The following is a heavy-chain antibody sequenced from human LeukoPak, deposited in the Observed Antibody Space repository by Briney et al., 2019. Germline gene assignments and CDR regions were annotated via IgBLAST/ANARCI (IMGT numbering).Heavy chain of an antibody. V-gene: IGHV4-38-2*02. CDR1: GYSISSGYY. CDR3: ARDEASIAAAGAPPNAFDI. CDR2: IYHSGST. D-gene: IGHD6-13*01. J-gene: IGHJ3*02. Sequence: SETLPLTCTVSGYSISSGYYWGWIRQPPGKGLEWIGSIYHSGSTYYNPSLKSRVTISVDTSKNQFSLKLSSVTAADTAVYYCARDEASIAAAGAPPNAFDIWGQGTMVTVSS.